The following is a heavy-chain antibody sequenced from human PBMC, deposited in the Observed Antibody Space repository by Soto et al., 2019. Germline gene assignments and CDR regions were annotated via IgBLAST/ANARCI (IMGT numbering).Heavy chain of an antibody. CDR3: ARGCSSTSCYADYGMDV. CDR2: ISAYNGNT. V-gene: IGHV1-18*04. D-gene: IGHD2-2*01. Sequence: ASVKVSCKASGYTFPSYGISWVRQAPGQGLEWMGWISAYNGNTNYAQKLQGRVTMTTDTSTSTAYMELRSLRSDDTAVYYCARGCSSTSCYADYGMDVWGQGTTVTVS. CDR1: GYTFPSYG. J-gene: IGHJ6*02.